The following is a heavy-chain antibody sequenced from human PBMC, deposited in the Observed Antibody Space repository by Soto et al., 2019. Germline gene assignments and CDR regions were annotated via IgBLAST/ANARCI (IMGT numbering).Heavy chain of an antibody. CDR3: ARYLGGSYGHYYYYGMNV. D-gene: IGHD1-26*01. J-gene: IGHJ6*02. V-gene: IGHV4-39*01. CDR2: IYYSGST. Sequence: SETLSLTCTVSGGSISSSSYYWGWIRQPPGKGLEWIGSIYYSGSTYYNPSIKSRVTISVDTSKNQFSLKLRYVTAADTAVYYCARYLGGSYGHYYYYGMNVWGQVTTVTVSS. CDR1: GGSISSSSYY.